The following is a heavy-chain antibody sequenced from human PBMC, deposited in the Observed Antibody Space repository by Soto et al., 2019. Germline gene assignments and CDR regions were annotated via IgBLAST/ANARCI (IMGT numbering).Heavy chain of an antibody. V-gene: IGHV4-30-4*01. CDR1: GGSISSGNYY. J-gene: IGHJ4*02. Sequence: QVQLQESGPGLVKPSQTLSLTCTVSGGSISSGNYYWSWIRQPPGKGLEWIGFISYSGTTHYSASLGSRVSTSVDTSKTQFSLDPSSVTAADTAVYYCAAMGTPVTGLYYFDYWGQGTLVTVSS. CDR3: AAMGTPVTGLYYFDY. D-gene: IGHD4-17*01. CDR2: ISYSGTT.